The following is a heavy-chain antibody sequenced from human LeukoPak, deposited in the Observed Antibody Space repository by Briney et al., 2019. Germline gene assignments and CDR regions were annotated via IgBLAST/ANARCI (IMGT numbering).Heavy chain of an antibody. J-gene: IGHJ5*01. Sequence: PSETLSLTCTVSGGSISSHFWSWIRQPPGKGLEWIGYMFYSGSTNYNPSLKSRVTISVDASENQLSLKLTSVSAADTAVYYCARDRAPVTMIRGAPGGFDPWGQGTLVTVSS. CDR3: ARDRAPVTMIRGAPGGFDP. D-gene: IGHD3-10*01. CDR2: MFYSGST. CDR1: GGSISSHF. V-gene: IGHV4-59*11.